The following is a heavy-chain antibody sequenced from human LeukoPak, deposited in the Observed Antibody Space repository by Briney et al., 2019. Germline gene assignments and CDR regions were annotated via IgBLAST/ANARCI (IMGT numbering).Heavy chain of an antibody. D-gene: IGHD3-10*01. CDR2: IYHSGST. CDR1: GYSISSGYY. V-gene: IGHV4-38-2*01. J-gene: IGHJ3*02. Sequence: PSETLSLTCAVSGYSISSGYYWGWIRQPPGKGLEWIGSIYHSGSTYYNPSLKSRVTISVDTSKNQFSLKLSSVTAADTAAYYCARLFTMVRGVIIKTNMGAFDIWGQGTMVTVSS. CDR3: ARLFTMVRGVIIKTNMGAFDI.